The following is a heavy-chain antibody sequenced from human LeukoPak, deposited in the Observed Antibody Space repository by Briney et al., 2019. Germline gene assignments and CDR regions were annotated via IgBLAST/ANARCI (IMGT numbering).Heavy chain of an antibody. D-gene: IGHD3-22*01. J-gene: IGHJ3*02. CDR3: ARDGVRYYDSSGYSHDAFDI. Sequence: SETLSLTCTVSGGSISSSSYYWSWIRQPPGKGLEWIGYIYYSGSTNYNPSLKSRVTISVDTSKNQFSLKLSSVTAADTAVYYCARDGVRYYDSSGYSHDAFDIWGQGTMVTVSS. V-gene: IGHV4-61*01. CDR2: IYYSGST. CDR1: GGSISSSSYY.